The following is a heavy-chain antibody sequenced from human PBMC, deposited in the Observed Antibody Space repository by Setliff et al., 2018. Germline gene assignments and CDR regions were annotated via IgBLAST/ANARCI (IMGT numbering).Heavy chain of an antibody. CDR3: ARAHSSTLSVHDY. D-gene: IGHD2-2*01. CDR1: GYTSSSYA. V-gene: IGHV3-74*01. Sequence: PGGSLRLSCAAFGYTSSSYAMTWVRQAPGKGLEWVSRINNDGSSTTYEDSVKGRFTIYRDNAKNTLYLQRDSLRAEDTAVYYCARAHSSTLSVHDYWGQGTLVTVSS. J-gene: IGHJ4*02. CDR2: INNDGSST.